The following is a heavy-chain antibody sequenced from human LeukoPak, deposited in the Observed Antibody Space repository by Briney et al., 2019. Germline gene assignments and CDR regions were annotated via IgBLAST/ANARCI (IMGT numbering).Heavy chain of an antibody. Sequence: PSETLSLTCTVSGGSISNSKYYWGWIRQPPGKGLEWIASIAYSGHTYYNPSLKSRVTISLDTSKNQFSLQLNSVTPEDTAVYYCASGGLYSSSWYQDYYYMDVWGKGTTVTVSS. V-gene: IGHV4-39*07. CDR3: ASGGLYSSSWYQDYYYMDV. J-gene: IGHJ6*03. CDR1: GGSISNSKYY. D-gene: IGHD6-13*01. CDR2: IAYSGHT.